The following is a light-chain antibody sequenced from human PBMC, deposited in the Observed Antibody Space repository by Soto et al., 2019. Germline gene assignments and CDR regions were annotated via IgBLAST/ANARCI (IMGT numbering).Light chain of an antibody. CDR3: CSYAGSSTYV. J-gene: IGLJ1*01. Sequence: QSALTQPASVSGSPGQSITISCTGTSSDVGSYILVSWYQQHPGKAPKFMIYEATKRPSGVSNRFSGSKSGNTASLTISGLQAEDEADYYCCSYAGSSTYVFGTGTKLTVL. CDR2: EAT. V-gene: IGLV2-23*01. CDR1: SSDVGSYIL.